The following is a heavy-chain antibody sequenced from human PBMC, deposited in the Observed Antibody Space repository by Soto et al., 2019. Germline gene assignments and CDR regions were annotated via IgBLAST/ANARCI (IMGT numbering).Heavy chain of an antibody. J-gene: IGHJ5*02. D-gene: IGHD2-15*01. CDR1: GFTFSSYG. Sequence: QVQLVESGGGVVQPGRSLRLSCAASGFTFSSYGMHWVRQAPGKGLEWVAVISYDGSNKYYADSVKGRFTISRDNSKNTLYLQMNSLRAEDTAVYYCAKTPYCSCGSCYDPWGQGTLVTVSS. CDR2: ISYDGSNK. V-gene: IGHV3-30*18. CDR3: AKTPYCSCGSCYDP.